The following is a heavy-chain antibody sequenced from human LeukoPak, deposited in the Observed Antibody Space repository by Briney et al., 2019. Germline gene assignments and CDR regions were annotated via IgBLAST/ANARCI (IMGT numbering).Heavy chain of an antibody. Sequence: PGGSLRLSCAASGFTFNTYAMSWVRQAPGKGLEWVSGISGSGGSTYYADAVKGRFTISRDNAKNSLYLQMNSLRDEDTAVYYCARDLRRASSGNDYWGQGTLVTVSS. CDR3: ARDLRRASSGNDY. D-gene: IGHD6-19*01. CDR1: GFTFNTYA. CDR2: ISGSGGST. V-gene: IGHV3-23*01. J-gene: IGHJ4*02.